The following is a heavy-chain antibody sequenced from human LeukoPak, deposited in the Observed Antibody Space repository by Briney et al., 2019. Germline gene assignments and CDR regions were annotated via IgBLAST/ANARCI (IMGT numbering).Heavy chain of an antibody. V-gene: IGHV3-7*04. CDR2: IKEDGSDK. CDR3: ARDQWGLFDY. D-gene: IGHD2-21*02. Sequence: GGSLRLSCAASGFTFSSYWMSWVRQAPGKGLEWVASIKEDGSDKYYVDSVKGRFTISRDSAKNSLFLQMNSLRAEDTAVYYCARDQWGLFDYWGQGTLVTVSS. J-gene: IGHJ4*02. CDR1: GFTFSSYW.